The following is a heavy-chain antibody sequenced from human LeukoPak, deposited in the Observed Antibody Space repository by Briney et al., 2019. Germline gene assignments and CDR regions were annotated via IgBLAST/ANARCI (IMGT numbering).Heavy chain of an antibody. Sequence: WIRQAPGKGLEWVSSISSSSSYIYYADSVKGRFTISRDNAKNSLYLQMNSLRAEDTAVYYCARSHTYYYDSSGYVSNDAFDIWGQGTMVTVSS. V-gene: IGHV3-21*01. CDR2: ISSSSSYI. D-gene: IGHD3-22*01. CDR3: ARSHTYYYDSSGYVSNDAFDI. J-gene: IGHJ3*02.